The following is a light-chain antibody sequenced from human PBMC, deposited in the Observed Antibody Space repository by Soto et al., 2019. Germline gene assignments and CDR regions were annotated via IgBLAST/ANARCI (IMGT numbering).Light chain of an antibody. CDR1: QDISDY. CDR3: QHYDTCPWT. Sequence: AIRMTQSPSSLSASTGDRVTISCRASQDISDYLVWYQQKPGKAPKVLIHAASTLQGGVSSRFSGSRSGTDFTLTINSLQSEDFATYYCQHYDTCPWTFGQGTKVEV. V-gene: IGKV1-8*01. CDR2: AAS. J-gene: IGKJ1*01.